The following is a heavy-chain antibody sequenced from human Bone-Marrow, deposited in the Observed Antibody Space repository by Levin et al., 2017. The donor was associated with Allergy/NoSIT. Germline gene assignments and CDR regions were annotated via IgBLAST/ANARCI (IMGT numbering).Heavy chain of an antibody. D-gene: IGHD2-15*01. Sequence: GGSLRLSCAASGGNIDAHWMSWVRQAPGKGLEWVANIKHDGSKIYYVDSVEGRFTISRDNAKNSLSLQMNSLRVEDTAVYYSARELLHFMDGWGKGTTVTVSS. CDR3: ARELLHFMDG. CDR2: IKHDGSKI. V-gene: IGHV3-7*03. J-gene: IGHJ6*03. CDR1: GGNIDAHW.